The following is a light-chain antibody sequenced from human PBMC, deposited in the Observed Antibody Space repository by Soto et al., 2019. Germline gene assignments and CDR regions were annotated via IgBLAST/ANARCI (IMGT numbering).Light chain of an antibody. CDR3: SSYTSRSPTV. J-gene: IGLJ1*01. V-gene: IGLV2-14*01. CDR2: DVS. CDR1: SSDVGGYNY. Sequence: QSVLTQPASVSGSPGQSITISCTGTSSDVGGYNYVSWYQQHPGKAPRLMIYDVSNRPSGVSNRFSGSKSGNTASLTISGLQAEDEADYSCSSYTSRSPTVFGTGTKVTVL.